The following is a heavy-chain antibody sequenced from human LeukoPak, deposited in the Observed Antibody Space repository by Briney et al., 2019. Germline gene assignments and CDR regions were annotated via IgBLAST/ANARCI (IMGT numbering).Heavy chain of an antibody. D-gene: IGHD2-2*01. Sequence: QAGGSLRLSCAASGFTSSNYAMSWVRQAPGKGLEWVSGISGSGGSTYYADSVKGRFTISRDNSKNTLYLQMNSLRAEDTAVYYCAKFPVGYCSSTSCYEWGQGTLVTVSS. J-gene: IGHJ4*02. CDR3: AKFPVGYCSSTSCYE. V-gene: IGHV3-23*01. CDR1: GFTSSNYA. CDR2: ISGSGGST.